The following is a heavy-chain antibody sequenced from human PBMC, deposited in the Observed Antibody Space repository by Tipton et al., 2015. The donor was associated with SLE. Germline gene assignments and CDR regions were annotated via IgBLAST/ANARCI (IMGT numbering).Heavy chain of an antibody. J-gene: IGHJ4*02. D-gene: IGHD3-10*01. CDR2: ISWNSGNI. Sequence: SLRLSCAASGFSVSNNYMSWVRQAPGKGLEWVSGISWNSGNIDYADSVKGRFTISRDNAKNSLYLQMNSLRAEDTALYYCAKDPTMVQGVIMGGEFDYWGQGTLVTVSS. CDR1: GFSVSNNY. V-gene: IGHV3-9*01. CDR3: AKDPTMVQGVIMGGEFDY.